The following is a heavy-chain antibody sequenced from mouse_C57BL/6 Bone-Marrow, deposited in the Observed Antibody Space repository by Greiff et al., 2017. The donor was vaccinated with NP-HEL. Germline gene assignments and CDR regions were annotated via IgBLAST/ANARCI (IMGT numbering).Heavy chain of an antibody. CDR1: GFTFSDYY. Sequence: EVKLVESEGGLVQPGSSMKLSCTASGFTFSDYYMAWVRQVPEKGLEWVANINYDGSSTYYLDSLKSRFIISRDNAKNILYLQMSSLKSEDTATYYCARDGRTGYFDYWGQGTTLTVSS. D-gene: IGHD4-1*01. CDR3: ARDGRTGYFDY. V-gene: IGHV5-16*01. CDR2: INYDGSST. J-gene: IGHJ2*01.